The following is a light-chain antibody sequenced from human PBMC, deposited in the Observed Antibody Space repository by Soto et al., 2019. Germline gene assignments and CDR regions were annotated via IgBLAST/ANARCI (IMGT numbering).Light chain of an antibody. CDR2: DVT. Sequence: QSALTQPRSVSGSPGQSVTISCTGTSTDIGAYNYVSWYQQHPGKAPRLMIYDVTKRPSGVPVRFSGSKSGNTASLTISGLQAEDEADYYCCSYACSYPKYVFGTGTKLTVL. J-gene: IGLJ1*01. CDR3: CSYACSYPKYV. CDR1: STDIGAYNY. V-gene: IGLV2-11*01.